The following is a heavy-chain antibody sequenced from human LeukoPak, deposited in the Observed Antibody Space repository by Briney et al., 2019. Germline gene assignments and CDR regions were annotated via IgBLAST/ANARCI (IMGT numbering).Heavy chain of an antibody. D-gene: IGHD5-18*01. V-gene: IGHV3-74*01. CDR2: INTDGSST. Sequence: PGGSLRLSCAASGFTFSSYWMHWVRQGPGKGLVWVSRINTDGSSTDYADSVKGRFTISRDNVKNTLYLQMNSLRAEDTAVYYCARGVDTAMVTGGYNWFDPWGQGTLVTVSS. CDR1: GFTFSSYW. J-gene: IGHJ5*02. CDR3: ARGVDTAMVTGGYNWFDP.